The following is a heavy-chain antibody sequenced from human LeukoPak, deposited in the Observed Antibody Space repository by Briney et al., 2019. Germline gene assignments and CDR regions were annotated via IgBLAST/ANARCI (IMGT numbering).Heavy chain of an antibody. V-gene: IGHV4-34*01. Sequence: SETLSLTCAVYGGSFSGYYWSWIRQPPGKGLEWIGEINHSGSTNYNPSLKSRVTISVDTSKNQFSLKLSSVTAADTAVYYCARGKGATRYYYYYYMDVWGKGTTVTVSS. J-gene: IGHJ6*03. CDR2: INHSGST. D-gene: IGHD1-26*01. CDR1: GGSFSGYY. CDR3: ARGKGATRYYYYYYMDV.